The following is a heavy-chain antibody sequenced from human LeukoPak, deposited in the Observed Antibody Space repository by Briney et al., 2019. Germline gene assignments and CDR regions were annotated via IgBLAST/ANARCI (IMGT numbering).Heavy chain of an antibody. V-gene: IGHV4-4*07. CDR1: GGSISSDY. D-gene: IGHD3-9*01. CDR2: IYTSGST. Sequence: SETLPLTCTVSGGSISSDYWSWSRQPAGKGLEWIGRIYTSGSTNYNPSLKSRVTMSVDTSKNQFSLKLSSVTAADTAVYYCARSADCDILTGFYYFDYWGQGTLVTVSS. CDR3: ARSADCDILTGFYYFDY. J-gene: IGHJ4*02.